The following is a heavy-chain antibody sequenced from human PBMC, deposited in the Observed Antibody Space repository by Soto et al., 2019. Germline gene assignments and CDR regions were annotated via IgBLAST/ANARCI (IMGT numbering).Heavy chain of an antibody. CDR1: GFTFSGSA. J-gene: IGHJ6*02. CDR2: IRSKANSYAT. V-gene: IGHV3-73*01. D-gene: IGHD5-18*01. CDR3: TRDGVGGYSYGPIYYYYGMDV. Sequence: GGSLRLSCEPSGFTFSGSAMHWVRQASGKGLEWVGRIRSKANSYATAYAASVKGRFSISRDDSKSIAYLKMNSLKTEETAVYYCTRDGVGGYSYGPIYYYYGMDVWGQGTTVTVSS.